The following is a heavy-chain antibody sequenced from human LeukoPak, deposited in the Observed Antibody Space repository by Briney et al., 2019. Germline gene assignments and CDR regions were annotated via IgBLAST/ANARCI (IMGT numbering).Heavy chain of an antibody. CDR1: GYTFTGYY. Sequence: ASVKVSCKASGYTFTGYYMHWVRQAPGQGLEWMGWINPNSGGTNYAQKFQGRVTMTRDTSISTAYMELSRLRSDDTAVYYCAREHTHYYYYGMDVGGQGTTVTVSS. D-gene: IGHD2-2*02. J-gene: IGHJ6*02. CDR2: INPNSGGT. CDR3: AREHTHYYYYGMDV. V-gene: IGHV1-2*02.